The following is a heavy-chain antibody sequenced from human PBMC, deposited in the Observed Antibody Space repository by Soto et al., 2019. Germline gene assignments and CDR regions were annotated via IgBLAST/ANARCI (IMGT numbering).Heavy chain of an antibody. Sequence: PGGSLRLSCAASGFTFSSYGMHWVRQAPGKGLEWVAVIWYDGSNKYYADSVKGRFTISRDNSKNTLYLQMNSLRAEDTAVYYCARGASYYYDSSGYHWGQGTLVTVSS. CDR2: IWYDGSNK. V-gene: IGHV3-33*01. CDR3: ARGASYYYDSSGYH. CDR1: GFTFSSYG. D-gene: IGHD3-22*01. J-gene: IGHJ5*02.